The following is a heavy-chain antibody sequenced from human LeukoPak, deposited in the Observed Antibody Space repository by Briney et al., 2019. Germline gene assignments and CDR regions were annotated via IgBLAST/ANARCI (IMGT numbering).Heavy chain of an antibody. CDR3: ALSWSWKNWFDP. CDR2: ISAYNGNT. Sequence: ASVNVSRKASGYTFPSYGISWVRQPPGQGVEWMGCISAYNGNTNYAQKLQGRVTMTTDTSTSTAYMELRSLRSDDTAVYYCALSWSWKNWFDPWGQGTLVTVSS. CDR1: GYTFPSYG. J-gene: IGHJ5*02. D-gene: IGHD1-1*01. V-gene: IGHV1-18*01.